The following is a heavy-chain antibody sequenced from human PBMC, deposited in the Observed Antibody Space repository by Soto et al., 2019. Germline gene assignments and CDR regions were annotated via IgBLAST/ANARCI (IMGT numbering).Heavy chain of an antibody. CDR2: INPNSGGT. CDR3: ARLRIVGATEGFDP. Sequence: GASVKVSCKASGYTFTGYYMHWVRQAPGQGLEWMGWINPNSGGTNYAQKFQGRVTMTRDTSISTAYMELSRLRSDDTAVYYCARLRIVGATEGFDPWGQGTLVTVSS. J-gene: IGHJ5*02. CDR1: GYTFTGYY. D-gene: IGHD1-26*01. V-gene: IGHV1-2*02.